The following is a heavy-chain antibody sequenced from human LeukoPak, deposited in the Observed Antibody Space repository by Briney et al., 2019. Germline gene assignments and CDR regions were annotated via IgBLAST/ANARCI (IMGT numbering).Heavy chain of an antibody. V-gene: IGHV3-30-3*01. CDR1: GFTFSSYA. Sequence: GGSLRLSCAASGFTFSSYAMHWVRQAPGKGLEWVAVISYDGSNKYYADSVKGRFTISRDNSKNTLYLQMNSLRAEDTAVYYCASQNYYYGMDVWGQGTTVTASS. CDR3: ASQNYYYGMDV. CDR2: ISYDGSNK. J-gene: IGHJ6*02.